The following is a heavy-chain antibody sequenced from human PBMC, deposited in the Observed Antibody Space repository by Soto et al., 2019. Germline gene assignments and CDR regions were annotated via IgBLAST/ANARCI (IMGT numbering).Heavy chain of an antibody. D-gene: IGHD3-22*01. V-gene: IGHV3-15*07. J-gene: IGHJ4*02. CDR3: TTGFGGEYYYDISGYPNDDS. CDR2: IKSKTDGGTT. CDR1: DFTFNNAW. Sequence: EVQLVESGGGLVKPGGSLRLSCAASDFTFNNAWMNWVRQAPGKGLEWVGRIKSKTDGGTTDYAAPVKGRFTISRYDSKNTLYLQKNSLKTEDTAVYYCTTGFGGEYYYDISGYPNDDSCGQGTLVTVSS.